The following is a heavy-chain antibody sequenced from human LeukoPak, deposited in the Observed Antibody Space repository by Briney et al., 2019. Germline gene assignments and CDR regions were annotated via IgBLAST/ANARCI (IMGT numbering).Heavy chain of an antibody. Sequence: SETLSLTCTVSGGSISGSGYSWGWIRQPPGKGLEWIGNIYYSDITYYNPSLKSRVTISVDTSKNQFSLKVNSVTAADTAVYYCVKEAGTVLNYFDYWGQGTLVTVSS. CDR3: VKEAGTVLNYFDY. J-gene: IGHJ4*02. CDR1: GGSISGSGYS. CDR2: IYYSDIT. V-gene: IGHV4-39*02. D-gene: IGHD6-13*01.